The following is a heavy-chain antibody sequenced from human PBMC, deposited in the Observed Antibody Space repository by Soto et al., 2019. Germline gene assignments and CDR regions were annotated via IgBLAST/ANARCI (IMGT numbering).Heavy chain of an antibody. CDR2: AYYRSKWYN. D-gene: IGHD2-2*01. Sequence: SQTLSLTCAISGDSVSSNSAAWNWIRQSPSRGLEWLGRAYYRSKWYNDYAVSVKSRITINPDTSKNQFSLQLNSATPEDTAVYYCARVKDIVVVPAAISNGGYYYYGMDVWGQGTTVTVSS. V-gene: IGHV6-1*01. CDR3: ARVKDIVVVPAAISNGGYYYYGMDV. CDR1: GDSVSSNSAA. J-gene: IGHJ6*02.